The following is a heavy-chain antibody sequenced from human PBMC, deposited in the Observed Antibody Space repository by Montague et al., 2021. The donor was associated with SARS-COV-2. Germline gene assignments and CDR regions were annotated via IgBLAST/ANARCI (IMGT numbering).Heavy chain of an antibody. J-gene: IGHJ5*02. CDR2: ISHSADT. Sequence: SETLSLTCAVYRGSFSDYYCTWIRQSPEKGLEWIGEISHSADTNYNPSLNSRVSMSMDTSNNQFSLRLDSVTAADTAVYYCARDRLVDRARRTGACIGPWGQGTLVTVSA. CDR1: RGSFSDYY. V-gene: IGHV4-34*01. CDR3: ARDRLVDRARRTGACIGP. D-gene: IGHD3-10*01.